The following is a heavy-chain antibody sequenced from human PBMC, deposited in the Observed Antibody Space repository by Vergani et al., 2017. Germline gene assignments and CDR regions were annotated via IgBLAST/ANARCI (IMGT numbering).Heavy chain of an antibody. V-gene: IGHV4-38-2*01. Sequence: QVQLQESGPGLVKPSETLSLTCAVSGFSIDNGYYWAWIRQPPGKGLEWIGSIYRTGRTHFNPSFKSRVTISVDTSNNHFSLRLNSLTAADTAVYYGAGASHCINCYSEGPNGPGYYYMDGWGKGTTVTVSS. CDR3: AGASHCINCYSEGPNGPGYYYMDG. D-gene: IGHD2-21*01. CDR1: GFSIDNGYY. CDR2: IYRTGRT. J-gene: IGHJ6*03.